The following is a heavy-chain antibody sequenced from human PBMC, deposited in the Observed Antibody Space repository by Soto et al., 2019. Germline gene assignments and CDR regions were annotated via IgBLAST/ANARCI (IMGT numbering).Heavy chain of an antibody. CDR3: AVAHLGDYDFWSGYPSFYGMDV. V-gene: IGHV4-39*07. CDR2: IYYSGST. CDR1: GGSISSSSYY. D-gene: IGHD3-3*01. J-gene: IGHJ6*02. Sequence: PSETLSLTCTVSGGSISSSSYYWGWIRQPPGKGLEWIGSIYYSGSTYYNPSLKSRVTISVDTSKNQFSLKLSSVTAADTAVYYCAVAHLGDYDFWSGYPSFYGMDVWGQGTTVTVSS.